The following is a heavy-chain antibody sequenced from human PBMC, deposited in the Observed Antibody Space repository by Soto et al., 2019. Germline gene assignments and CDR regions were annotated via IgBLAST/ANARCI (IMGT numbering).Heavy chain of an antibody. D-gene: IGHD3-22*01. CDR2: IYYNGRT. CDR3: ASDDSSVP. Sequence: SETLSLTCTVSGGSISSGDYYWSWIRQPPGKGLEWIGYIYYNGRTYYNPSLKSRVTISVDTSKNQFSLKLSSLTAADTAVYYCASDDSSVPWGQGTLVTVSS. V-gene: IGHV4-30-4*01. CDR1: GGSISSGDYY. J-gene: IGHJ5*02.